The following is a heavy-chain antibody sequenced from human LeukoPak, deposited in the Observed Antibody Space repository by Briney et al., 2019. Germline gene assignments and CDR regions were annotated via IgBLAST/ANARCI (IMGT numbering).Heavy chain of an antibody. V-gene: IGHV1-18*01. CDR2: ISAYNGNT. CDR3: ALSSPEQLRYFDWSH. D-gene: IGHD3-9*01. J-gene: IGHJ4*02. CDR1: GYTFTSYG. Sequence: RASVKVSCKASGYTFTSYGISWVRQAPGQGLEWMGWISAYNGNTNYAQKLQGRVTMTTDTSTSTAYMELRSLRSDDTAVYYCALSSPEQLRYFDWSHWGQGTLVTVSS.